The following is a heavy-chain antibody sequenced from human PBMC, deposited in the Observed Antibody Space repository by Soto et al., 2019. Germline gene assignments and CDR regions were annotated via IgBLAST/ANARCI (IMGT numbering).Heavy chain of an antibody. V-gene: IGHV3-30*03. J-gene: IGHJ3*02. CDR2: ISFDGSEK. CDR1: GFTFSIYG. D-gene: IGHD1-26*01. CDR3: ARDRTLYYSDAFDI. Sequence: QVQLVESGGGVVQPGRSLRLSCAASGFTFSIYGMHWVRHAPGKGLEWVAMISFDGSEKYYTDSVKGRFHISRDSSKNTMYLQMDSLRVEDTAVYYCARDRTLYYSDAFDIWGQATTVTVSS.